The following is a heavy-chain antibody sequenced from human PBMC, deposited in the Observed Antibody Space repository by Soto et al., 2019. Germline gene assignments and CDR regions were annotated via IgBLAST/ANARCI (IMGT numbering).Heavy chain of an antibody. CDR2: IIPIFGTA. Sequence: ASVKVSCKASGGTFSSYAISWVRQAPGQGLEWVGGIIPIFGTANYAQKFQGRVTITADESTSTAYMELSSLRSEDTAVYYCARAPYCTNGVCPGAFDIWGQGTMVTVSS. V-gene: IGHV1-69*13. CDR1: GGTFSSYA. J-gene: IGHJ3*02. CDR3: ARAPYCTNGVCPGAFDI. D-gene: IGHD2-8*01.